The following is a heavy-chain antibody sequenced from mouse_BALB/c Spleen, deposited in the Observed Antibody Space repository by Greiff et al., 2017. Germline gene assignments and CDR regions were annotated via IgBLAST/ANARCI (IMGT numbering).Heavy chain of an antibody. Sequence: EVKLMESGGGLVKPGGSLKLSCAASGFTFSSYAMSWVRQSPEKRLEWVAEISSGGSYTYYPDTVTGRFTISRDNAKNTLYLQMSSLKSEDTAMYYCARHTTATGFAYWGQGTLVTVSA. D-gene: IGHD1-2*01. CDR2: ISSGGSYT. V-gene: IGHV5-9-4*01. CDR3: ARHTTATGFAY. CDR1: GFTFSSYA. J-gene: IGHJ3*01.